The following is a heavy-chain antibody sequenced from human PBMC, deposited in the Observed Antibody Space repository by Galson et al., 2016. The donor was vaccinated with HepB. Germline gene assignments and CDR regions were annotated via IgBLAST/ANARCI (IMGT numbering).Heavy chain of an antibody. Sequence: SLRLSCADSGFTFSGYVMTWVRQAPGKGLEWVSSISRGGHDTYYADSVKGRFTISRANSKNTMFLQMTSLRAGDTAAYYCAKGPHYYGASSPHGEYFHRWGQGTQVTVTS. CDR1: GFTFSGYV. V-gene: IGHV3-23*01. CDR3: AKGPHYYGASSPHGEYFHR. CDR2: ISRGGHDT. D-gene: IGHD4/OR15-4a*01. J-gene: IGHJ1*01.